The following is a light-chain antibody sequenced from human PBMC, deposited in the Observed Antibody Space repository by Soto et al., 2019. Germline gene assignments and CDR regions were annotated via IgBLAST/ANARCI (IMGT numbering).Light chain of an antibody. CDR3: LQYQSYWT. Sequence: DIQMTQSPSTLSASVGDRVSITCRASQSISRQLAWYQQKPGKAPNLLIYQSSNLETGVPSRFTGSGSGTEFTLTIISLQPDDVATYYCLQYQSYWTFGQGTKVEVK. J-gene: IGKJ1*01. CDR1: QSISRQ. CDR2: QSS. V-gene: IGKV1-5*03.